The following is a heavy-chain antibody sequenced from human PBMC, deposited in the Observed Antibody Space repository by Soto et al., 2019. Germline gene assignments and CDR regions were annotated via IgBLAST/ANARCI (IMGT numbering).Heavy chain of an antibody. CDR2: ISPKRGGE. V-gene: IGHV1-2*02. CDR1: RYTFTGDY. CDR3: SLFHRGLRCHLDY. Sequence: GPSVKVSCKASRYTFTGDYIQWVGQAPGQGREYMGWISPKRGGEAHALKAPGRTTMTSDTSVQTAHFHLNSLTCDSTALYFCSLFHRGLRCHLDYWGQGTLVTVSS. D-gene: IGHD2-21*01. J-gene: IGHJ4*02.